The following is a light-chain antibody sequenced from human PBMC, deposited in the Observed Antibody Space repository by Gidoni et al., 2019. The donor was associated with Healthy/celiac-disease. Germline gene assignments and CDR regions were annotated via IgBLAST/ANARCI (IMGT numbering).Light chain of an antibody. J-gene: IGLJ1*01. CDR2: QDS. CDR1: KLGDKY. CDR3: QAWDSSTAPYV. V-gene: IGLV3-1*01. Sequence: SYELTQPPSVSVSQGQTASITCSGDKLGDKYACWYQQKPGQSPVLVIYQDSKRPSGIPERFSGSNSGNTATLTISGTQAMDEADYYCQAWDSSTAPYVFGTGTKVTVL.